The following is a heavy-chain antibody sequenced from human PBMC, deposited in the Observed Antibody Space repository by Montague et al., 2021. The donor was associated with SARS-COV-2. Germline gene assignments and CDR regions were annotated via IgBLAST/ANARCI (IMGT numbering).Heavy chain of an antibody. Sequence: SLRLSCAASGFSFSDYWWHWVRQAPGKGLIWVSRTNPDGTWTNYADTVKGRFAISRDNAKNTVYLQLNSLRVEDTAVYYCGRAPDCGGHRCQSLPYYGMDVWGQGIAVTVSS. CDR1: GFSFSDYW. V-gene: IGHV3-74*01. CDR3: GRAPDCGGHRCQSLPYYGMDV. CDR2: TNPDGTWT. D-gene: IGHD2-21*01. J-gene: IGHJ6*02.